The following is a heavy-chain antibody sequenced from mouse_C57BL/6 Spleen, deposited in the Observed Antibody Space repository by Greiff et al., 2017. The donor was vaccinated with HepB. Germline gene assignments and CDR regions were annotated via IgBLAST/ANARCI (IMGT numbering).Heavy chain of an antibody. Sequence: VQLQQSGAELVKPGASVKLSCKASGYTFTSYWMQWVKQRPGQGLEWIGEIDPSDSYTNYNQKFKGKATLTVDTSSSTAYMQLSSLTSEDSAVYYCARSIYYGSTYYWYFDVWGTGTTVTVSS. D-gene: IGHD1-1*01. J-gene: IGHJ1*03. CDR3: ARSIYYGSTYYWYFDV. CDR2: IDPSDSYT. CDR1: GYTFTSYW. V-gene: IGHV1-50*01.